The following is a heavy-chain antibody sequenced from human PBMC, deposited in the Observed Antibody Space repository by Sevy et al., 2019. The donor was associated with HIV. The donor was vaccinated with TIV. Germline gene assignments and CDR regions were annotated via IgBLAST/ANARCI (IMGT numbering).Heavy chain of an antibody. CDR1: GGSINYYY. Sequence: SETLSLTCTVSGGSINYYYWSWIRQPPGKGLEWIGFIYYSGSTNYNPSLKSRLTMSIDTSKNHFSLNLSSVTAADTAVYYCARIKTGPSDPFDIWGQGTMVTVSS. V-gene: IGHV4-59*01. J-gene: IGHJ3*02. CDR3: ARIKTGPSDPFDI. CDR2: IYYSGST.